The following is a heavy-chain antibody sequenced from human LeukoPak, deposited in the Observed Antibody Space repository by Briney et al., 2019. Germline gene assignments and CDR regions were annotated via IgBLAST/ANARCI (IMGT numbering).Heavy chain of an antibody. J-gene: IGHJ4*02. CDR1: GFSFSSYN. Sequence: PGGALRLSCAASGFSFSSYNMNWVRQTPGKGLEWVSSITSSSTYTFYADSVKGRFTISRDNARNSLYLQMNSLRAEDTAVYFCARVWLVPAAMFDYWGQGTLVTVSS. CDR2: ITSSSTYT. CDR3: ARVWLVPAAMFDY. V-gene: IGHV3-21*01. D-gene: IGHD2-2*01.